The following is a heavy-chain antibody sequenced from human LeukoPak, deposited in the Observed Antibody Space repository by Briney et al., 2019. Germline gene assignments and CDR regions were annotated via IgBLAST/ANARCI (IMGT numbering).Heavy chain of an antibody. CDR1: GYSFTSYG. J-gene: IGHJ4*02. CDR3: ASVGDYFDY. CDR2: ISAYNGNT. V-gene: IGHV1-18*01. D-gene: IGHD3-16*01. Sequence: GESLKISCKGSGYSFTSYGISWVRQAPGQGLEWMGWISAYNGNTNYAQKLQGRVTMTTDTSTSTAYMELRSLRSDDTAVYYCASVGDYFDYWGQGTLVTVSS.